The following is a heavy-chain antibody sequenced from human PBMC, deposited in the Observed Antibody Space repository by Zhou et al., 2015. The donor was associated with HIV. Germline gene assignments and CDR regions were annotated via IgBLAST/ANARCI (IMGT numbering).Heavy chain of an antibody. CDR3: ARSVTGYSFGH. CDR1: GFSFGSYD. Sequence: QVQLVESGGGVVQPGRSLRLSCAASGFSFGSYDMHWVRQAPGKGLKWVAIISYDGLNKYYADSEKGRFTISRDNSKNTLYLQMNNLTDEDTAVYYCARSVTGYSFGHWGQGMLVTVSS. J-gene: IGHJ4*02. D-gene: IGHD5-12*01. CDR2: ISYDGLNK. V-gene: IGHV3-30-3*01.